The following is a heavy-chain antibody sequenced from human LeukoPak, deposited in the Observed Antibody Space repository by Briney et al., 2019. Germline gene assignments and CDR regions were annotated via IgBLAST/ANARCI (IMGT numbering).Heavy chain of an antibody. D-gene: IGHD6-19*01. CDR3: AREQQKYSSGWYCLDY. Sequence: GSLRLSCAASGFTFSTYGLHWVHQAPGKGLEWVALIWYDGSSKYYADSVKGRFTISRDNSKNTLYLQMNSLRAEDTAVYYCAREQQKYSSGWYCLDYWGQGTLVAVSS. J-gene: IGHJ4*02. CDR2: IWYDGSSK. V-gene: IGHV3-33*01. CDR1: GFTFSTYG.